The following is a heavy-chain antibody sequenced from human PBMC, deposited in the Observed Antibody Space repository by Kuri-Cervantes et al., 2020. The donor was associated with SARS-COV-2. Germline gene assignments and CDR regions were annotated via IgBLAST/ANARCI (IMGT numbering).Heavy chain of an antibody. J-gene: IGHJ1*01. CDR1: GFTFSSYA. V-gene: IGHV3-23*01. CDR3: AKVNIAAAGSKHFQH. Sequence: GESLKISCAASGFTFSSYAMSWVRQAPGKGLEWVSAISGSGGSTYYADSVKGRFTISRDNSKNTLYLQMNSLRAEDTAVYYCAKVNIAAAGSKHFQHWGQGTLVTVSS. D-gene: IGHD6-13*01. CDR2: ISGSGGST.